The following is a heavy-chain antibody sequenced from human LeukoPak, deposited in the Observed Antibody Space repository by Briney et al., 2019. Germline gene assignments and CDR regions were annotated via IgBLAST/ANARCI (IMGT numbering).Heavy chain of an antibody. V-gene: IGHV3-30*02. Sequence: GGSLRLSCAASGFTFSSYGMHWVRQAPGKGLEWVSFIRYDGSDKYYADSVKGRLTISRDNSKNTVYLQMDSLRPGDSAIYYCAGIPGIAVADMDHWGQGTLVTVSS. D-gene: IGHD6-19*01. CDR1: GFTFSSYG. CDR2: IRYDGSDK. J-gene: IGHJ4*02. CDR3: AGIPGIAVADMDH.